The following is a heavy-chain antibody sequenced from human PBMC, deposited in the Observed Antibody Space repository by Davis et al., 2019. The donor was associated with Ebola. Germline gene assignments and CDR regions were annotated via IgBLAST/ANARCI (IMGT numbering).Heavy chain of an antibody. Sequence: GESLKISCAASGFTFSSYAMSWVRQAPGKGLEWVSAISGSGGSTYYADSVKGRFTTSRDNSKNTLYLQMNSLRAEDTAVYYCAKDSVNGYDSSGYYGMDVWGQGTTVTVSS. D-gene: IGHD3-22*01. CDR1: GFTFSSYA. CDR2: ISGSGGST. J-gene: IGHJ6*02. V-gene: IGHV3-23*01. CDR3: AKDSVNGYDSSGYYGMDV.